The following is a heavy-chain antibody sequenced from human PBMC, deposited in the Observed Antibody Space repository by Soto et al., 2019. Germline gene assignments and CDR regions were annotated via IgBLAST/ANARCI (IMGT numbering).Heavy chain of an antibody. CDR2: ISSSSSYI. D-gene: IGHD2-15*01. CDR1: GFTFSSYS. CDR3: ARDRCSGGSCYLSDY. J-gene: IGHJ4*02. Sequence: EVQLVESGGGLVKPGWSLRLSCAASGFTFSSYSMNWVRQAPGKGLEWVSSISSSSSYIYYADSVKGRFTISRDNAKNSLYLQMNSLRAEDTAVYYCARDRCSGGSCYLSDYWGQGTLVTVSS. V-gene: IGHV3-21*01.